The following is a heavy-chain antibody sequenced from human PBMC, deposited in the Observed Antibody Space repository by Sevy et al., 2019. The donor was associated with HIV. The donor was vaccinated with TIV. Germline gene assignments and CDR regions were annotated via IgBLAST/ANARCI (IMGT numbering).Heavy chain of an antibody. CDR3: GRGDVGATYVGWFDP. Sequence: SETLSLTCTVSGGSISSYYWSWIRQPPGKGLEWIGYIYYSGRTNYNPSLKSRVTISVDTSKNKFSLMLSSVTAADTAVYYCGRGDVGATYVGWFDPWGQGTLVTVSS. D-gene: IGHD1-26*01. CDR2: IYYSGRT. J-gene: IGHJ5*02. V-gene: IGHV4-59*01. CDR1: GGSISSYY.